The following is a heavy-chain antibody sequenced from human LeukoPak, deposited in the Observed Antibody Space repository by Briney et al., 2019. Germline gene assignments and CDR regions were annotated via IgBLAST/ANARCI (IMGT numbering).Heavy chain of an antibody. CDR3: ARKDDYVWGSYRYWWFDP. V-gene: IGHV4-4*02. Sequence: PSETLSLTCAVSGGSLSRSNWWRWGRQPPGKGLEGSGEIYHSGSTNYNPSLKRRVTISVDKSKKHFSMKVSAVTAGDTAVYYCARKDDYVWGSYRYWWFDPWGQGTLVTVSS. CDR1: GGSLSRSNW. CDR2: IYHSGST. J-gene: IGHJ5*02. D-gene: IGHD3-16*02.